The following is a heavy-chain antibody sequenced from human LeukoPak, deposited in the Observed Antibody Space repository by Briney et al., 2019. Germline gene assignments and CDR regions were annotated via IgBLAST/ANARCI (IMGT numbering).Heavy chain of an antibody. J-gene: IGHJ6*02. CDR3: AKDGGRYYYYYGMDV. Sequence: GGSLRLSCAASGFTFSSYAMSWVRQAPGKGLEWVSAISGSGGSTYYADSVKGRFTISRDNSKNTLYLQMNRLRAEDTAVYYCAKDGGRYYYYYGMDVWGQGTTVTVSS. V-gene: IGHV3-23*01. CDR1: GFTFSSYA. CDR2: ISGSGGST. D-gene: IGHD3-16*01.